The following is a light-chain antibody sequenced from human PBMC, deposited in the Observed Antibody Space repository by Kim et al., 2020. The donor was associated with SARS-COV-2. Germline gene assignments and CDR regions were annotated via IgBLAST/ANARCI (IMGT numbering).Light chain of an antibody. CDR3: AAWNDSLNGRV. CDR1: NSNIGSNT. CDR2: SND. Sequence: QRVTISCSGSNSNIGSNTITWYQHFPGTAPKVLIYSNDQRPSGVPNRFSGSKSGTSASLAISGLQSEDEADYYCAAWNDSLNGRVFGGGTKLTVL. J-gene: IGLJ3*02. V-gene: IGLV1-44*01.